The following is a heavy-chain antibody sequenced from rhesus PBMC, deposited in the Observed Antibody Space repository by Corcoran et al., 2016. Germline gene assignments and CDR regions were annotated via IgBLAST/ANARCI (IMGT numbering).Heavy chain of an antibody. CDR2: ISNGGGST. CDR3: ARDRDGNYDY. D-gene: IGHD4-35*01. Sequence: EVQLVESGGGLAMPGGSLRLSCAASGFTFSDYYMPWVRPASGKGLEWVSRISNGGGSTWYADSVKGRFTISRENAKNTLYLQMDSLRAEDTAVYYCARDRDGNYDYWGQGVLVTVSS. J-gene: IGHJ4*01. V-gene: IGHV3-59*01. CDR1: GFTFSDYY.